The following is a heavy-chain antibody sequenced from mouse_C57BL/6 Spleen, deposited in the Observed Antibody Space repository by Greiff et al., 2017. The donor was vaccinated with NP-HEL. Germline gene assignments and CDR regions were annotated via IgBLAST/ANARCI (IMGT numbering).Heavy chain of an antibody. CDR2: IHPNSGST. Sequence: VQLQQPGAELVKPGASVKLSCKASGYTFTSYWMHWVKQRPGQGLEWIGMIHPNSGSTNYNEKFKSKATLTVDKSSSTAYMQLSSLTSEDSAVYYRARRIQTAQATFPYAMDYWGQGTSVTVSS. CDR1: GYTFTSYW. J-gene: IGHJ4*01. CDR3: ARRIQTAQATFPYAMDY. V-gene: IGHV1-64*01. D-gene: IGHD3-2*02.